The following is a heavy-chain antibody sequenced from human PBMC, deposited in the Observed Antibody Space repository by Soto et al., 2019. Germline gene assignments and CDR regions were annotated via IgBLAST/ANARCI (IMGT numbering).Heavy chain of an antibody. Sequence: HPGGSLRLSCAGSGFTFSTFDIHWVRQAPGKGLEWVSGIGTLSDTFYAASVQGRFTISRQNAKNSVYLQMNCLRAGDTAFYYCARGRSFSYDSTPPPMFDPWGQGTLVTVSS. CDR3: ARGRSFSYDSTPPPMFDP. V-gene: IGHV3-13*01. D-gene: IGHD3-10*01. J-gene: IGHJ5*02. CDR2: IGTLSDT. CDR1: GFTFSTFD.